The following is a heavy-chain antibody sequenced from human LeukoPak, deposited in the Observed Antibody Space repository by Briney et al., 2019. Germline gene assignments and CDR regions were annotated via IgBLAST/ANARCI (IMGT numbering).Heavy chain of an antibody. V-gene: IGHV4-61*02. CDR3: ARAVYGDFDY. Sequence: SETLSLTCTVSGGSISSGSYYWSWIRQPAGKGLEWIGRIYTSGSTNYNPSLKSRVTISVDTSKNQFSLKLSSVTAADTAMYYCARAVYGDFDYWGQGTLVTVSS. CDR1: GGSISSGSYY. CDR2: IYTSGST. J-gene: IGHJ4*02. D-gene: IGHD4-17*01.